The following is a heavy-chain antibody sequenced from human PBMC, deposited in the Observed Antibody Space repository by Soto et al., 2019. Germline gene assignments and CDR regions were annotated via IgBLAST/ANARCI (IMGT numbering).Heavy chain of an antibody. CDR3: AKAPPNTRYFDWLSENYYGMDV. Sequence: PGGSLRLSCAASGFTFSSYAMSWVRQAPGKGLEWVSAISGSGGSTYYADSVKGRFTISRDNSKNTLYLQMNSLRAEDTAVYYCAKAPPNTRYFDWLSENYYGMDVWGQGTTVTVSS. CDR1: GFTFSSYA. J-gene: IGHJ6*02. CDR2: ISGSGGST. D-gene: IGHD3-9*01. V-gene: IGHV3-23*01.